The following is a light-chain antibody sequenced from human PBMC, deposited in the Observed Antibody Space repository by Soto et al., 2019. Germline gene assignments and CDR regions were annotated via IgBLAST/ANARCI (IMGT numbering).Light chain of an antibody. V-gene: IGLV1-44*01. CDR1: SSNIGTNT. CDR3: AAWDDSLTWV. Sequence: QSVLTQPPSAYGTPGQRVTISCSGSSSNIGTNTVSWFQQLPGTAPKLLIYTDDQRPSGVPDRFSGSKSGTSASLAISGLQSEDEADYYCAAWDDSLTWVFGGGTKRTVL. J-gene: IGLJ3*02. CDR2: TDD.